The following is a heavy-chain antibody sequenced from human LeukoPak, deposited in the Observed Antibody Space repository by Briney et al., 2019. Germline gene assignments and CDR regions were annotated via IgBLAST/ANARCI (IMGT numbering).Heavy chain of an antibody. CDR1: RDSVSSNSAA. Sequence: SQTLSLTCAISRDSVSSNSAAWNWITQSPSRGLEWLVRTYYRSSWYNDYTLSLRGRITVDPDTSKNQFSLQLNSVSPEDTAVYYCARQGRSGASYSGLDSWGQGTLVTVSS. V-gene: IGHV6-1*01. J-gene: IGHJ4*02. CDR2: TYYRSSWYN. CDR3: ARQGRSGASYSGLDS. D-gene: IGHD1-26*01.